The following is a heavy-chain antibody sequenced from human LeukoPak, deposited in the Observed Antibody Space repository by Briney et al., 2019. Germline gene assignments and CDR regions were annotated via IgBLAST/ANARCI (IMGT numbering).Heavy chain of an antibody. D-gene: IGHD3-9*01. CDR3: ASLIRYDILTGYSDFDY. CDR1: GGSISSSNW. V-gene: IGHV4-4*02. CDR2: IYHSGST. Sequence: SETLSLTCAVSGGSISSSNWWSWVRRPPGKGLEWIGEIYHSGSTNYNPSLKSRVTISVDKSKNQFSLKLSSVTAADTAVYYCASLIRYDILTGYSDFDYWGQGTLVTVSS. J-gene: IGHJ4*02.